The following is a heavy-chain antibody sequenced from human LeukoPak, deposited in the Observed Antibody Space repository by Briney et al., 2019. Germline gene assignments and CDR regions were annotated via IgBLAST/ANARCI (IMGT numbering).Heavy chain of an antibody. CDR3: ARGRSGWYGWFDP. CDR2: IYYSGST. D-gene: IGHD6-19*01. CDR1: GGSISSSSYY. Sequence: PSETLSLTCTVSGGSISSSSYYWGWIRQPPGKGLEWIGYIYYSGSTNYNPSLKSRVTISVDTSKNQFSLKLSSVTAADTAVYYCARGRSGWYGWFDPWGQGTLVTVSS. V-gene: IGHV4-61*05. J-gene: IGHJ5*02.